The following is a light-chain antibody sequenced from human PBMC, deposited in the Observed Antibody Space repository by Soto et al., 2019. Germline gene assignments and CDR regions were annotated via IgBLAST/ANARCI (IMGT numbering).Light chain of an antibody. J-gene: IGKJ5*01. CDR1: QTISSSF. V-gene: IGKV3-20*01. CDR3: QQYASSPIT. CDR2: GGS. Sequence: EIVLTQSPGTLSLSPGGSATLSCRASQTISSSFLTWYQRKPGQAPRLLIYGGSSRATGIPVRFSGRGSGTDFTLTISKLEPEDFAVYFCQQYASSPITFGQGTRLEI.